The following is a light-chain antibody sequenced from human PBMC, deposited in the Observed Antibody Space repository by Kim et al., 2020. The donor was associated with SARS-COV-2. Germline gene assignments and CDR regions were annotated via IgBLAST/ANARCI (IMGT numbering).Light chain of an antibody. J-gene: IGKJ4*01. CDR2: TAF. Sequence: DIQMTQSPASLSASVGDRVTITCRASQGINSDLGWYQQKPGKAPKRLIYTAFRLEGGVSSRFSGSGSGTEFTLTITSLQPDDIATHHCTQNQNYPRLTFGGRTKVDIK. CDR1: QGINSD. V-gene: IGKV1-17*01. CDR3: TQNQNYPRLT.